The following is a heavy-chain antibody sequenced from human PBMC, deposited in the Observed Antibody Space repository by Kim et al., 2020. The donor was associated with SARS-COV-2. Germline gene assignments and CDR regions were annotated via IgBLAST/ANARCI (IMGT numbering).Heavy chain of an antibody. V-gene: IGHV3-30*18. Sequence: GGSLRLSCAASGFTFSRHGMHWVRQAPGKGLEWLALIANDGTNEQYADSVKGRFSISRDNNNRKVFLQMNSLRLEDTAVYFCVKDSSSGWY. CDR2: IANDGTNE. J-gene: IGHJ2*01. CDR1: GFTFSRHG. CDR3: VKDSSSGWY. D-gene: IGHD3-22*01.